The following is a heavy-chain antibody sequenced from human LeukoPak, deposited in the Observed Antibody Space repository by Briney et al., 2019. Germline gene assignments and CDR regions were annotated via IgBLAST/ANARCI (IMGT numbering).Heavy chain of an antibody. Sequence: GGSLRLSCAASGFTFSSYSMNWVRQAPGKGLEWVSSISSSSSYIYYADSVKGRFTISRDNAKNSLYLQMNSLRAEDTAVYYCARERWVATVVTRRWFDPWGQGTLVTVSS. CDR3: ARERWVATVVTRRWFDP. CDR2: ISSSSSYI. V-gene: IGHV3-21*01. CDR1: GFTFSSYS. D-gene: IGHD4-23*01. J-gene: IGHJ5*02.